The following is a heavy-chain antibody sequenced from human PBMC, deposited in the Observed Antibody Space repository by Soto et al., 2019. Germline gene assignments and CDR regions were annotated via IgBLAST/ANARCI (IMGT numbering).Heavy chain of an antibody. D-gene: IGHD2-2*01. CDR1: GFTFSNAW. CDR3: TAYIVVVPDGAFDI. J-gene: IGHJ3*02. Sequence: EVQLVESGGGLVKPGGSLRLSCAASGFTFSNAWMSWVRQAPGKGLEWVGRIKSKTDGGTTDYAAPVKGRVSISRDDSKNTLYRQMNSVKTEDTAVYYCTAYIVVVPDGAFDIWGQGTMVTVPS. V-gene: IGHV3-15*01. CDR2: IKSKTDGGTT.